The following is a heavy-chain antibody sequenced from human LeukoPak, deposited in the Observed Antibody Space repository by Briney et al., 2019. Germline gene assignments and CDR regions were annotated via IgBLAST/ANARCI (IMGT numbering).Heavy chain of an antibody. CDR2: IRDSGDRT. CDR3: TTASWGMDV. Sequence: GGSLRLSCAASGFTFTSYAMTWVRQAPGKGLEWVSFIRDSGDRTYSADSVKGRFTISRDNSKNTLSLQMNSLRAEDTAVYYCTTASWGMDVWGQGTTVIVSS. V-gene: IGHV3-23*01. J-gene: IGHJ6*02. CDR1: GFTFTSYA.